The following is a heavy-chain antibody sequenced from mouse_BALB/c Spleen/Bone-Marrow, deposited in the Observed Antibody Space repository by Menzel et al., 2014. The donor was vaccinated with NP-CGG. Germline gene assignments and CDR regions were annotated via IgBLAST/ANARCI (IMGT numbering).Heavy chain of an antibody. CDR3: ARVSYYAMDY. CDR2: INSNGGST. J-gene: IGHJ4*01. CDR1: GFTFSSYS. V-gene: IGHV5-6-3*01. Sequence: EVQVVESGGGLVQPGGSLKLSCAASGFTFSSYSMSWVRQTPDKRLELVATINSNGGSTYYPDSVKGRFTISRDNAKNTLYLQMSSLKSEDTAMYYCARVSYYAMDYWGQGTSVTVSS.